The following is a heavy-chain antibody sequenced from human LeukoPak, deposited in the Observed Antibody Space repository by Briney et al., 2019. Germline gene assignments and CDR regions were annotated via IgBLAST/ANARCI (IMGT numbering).Heavy chain of an antibody. CDR3: ARDGYYSDY. J-gene: IGHJ4*02. CDR2: IYTSGSN. CDR1: GGSISRYY. D-gene: IGHD2-2*03. V-gene: IGHV4-4*07. Sequence: SETLSLTCIASGGSISRYYWSWIRQPAGKGLEWIGRIYTSGSNNYNPYLKSRVAMSVDTSKNQFSLKLSSVTAADTAVYYCARDGYYSDYWGQGTLVTVS.